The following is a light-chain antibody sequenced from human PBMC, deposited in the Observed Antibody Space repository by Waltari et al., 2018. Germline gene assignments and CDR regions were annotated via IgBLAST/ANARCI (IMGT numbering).Light chain of an antibody. CDR2: NTN. V-gene: IGLV1-40*01. CDR3: QSYDSTLGGWGV. Sequence: QSVLTQPPSVSGAPGQRVTISCTGSSFNIGTSYDVHWYQQLPGAAPKLLIYNTNNRPSGVPDRVLGSTSGTSASLTITGLQPEDEADYYCQSYDSTLGGWGVFGGGTKLTVL. CDR1: SFNIGTSYD. J-gene: IGLJ2*01.